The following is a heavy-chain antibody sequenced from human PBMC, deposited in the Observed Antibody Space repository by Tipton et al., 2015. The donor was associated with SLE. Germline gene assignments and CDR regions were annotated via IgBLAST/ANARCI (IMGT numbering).Heavy chain of an antibody. D-gene: IGHD2/OR15-2a*01. V-gene: IGHV4-39*07. CDR1: GGSISSSSYY. J-gene: IGHJ3*01. CDR3: AREVNIVMDSDAFVV. Sequence: TLSLTCTVSGGSISSSSYYWGWIRQPSGKGLEWIGSIYYSGSTYYNPSLKSRVTLSLDTSENQFSLRGRSVTAADTAVYYCAREVNIVMDSDAFVVWGQGTLVTVSS. CDR2: IYYSGST.